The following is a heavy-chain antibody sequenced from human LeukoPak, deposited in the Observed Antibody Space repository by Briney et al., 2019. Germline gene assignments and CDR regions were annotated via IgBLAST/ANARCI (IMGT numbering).Heavy chain of an antibody. CDR1: GFTFSDYC. CDR2: ISSSGSTK. CDR3: ARVDTAISGIY. Sequence: PGGSLRLSCAASGFTFSDYCMSWIRQAPGKGLKWVSYISSSGSTKYYADSVKGRFTISRDNVKNSLYLQMNSLRAEDTALYYCARVDTAISGIYWGQGTLVTVSS. D-gene: IGHD2-21*02. V-gene: IGHV3-11*04. J-gene: IGHJ4*02.